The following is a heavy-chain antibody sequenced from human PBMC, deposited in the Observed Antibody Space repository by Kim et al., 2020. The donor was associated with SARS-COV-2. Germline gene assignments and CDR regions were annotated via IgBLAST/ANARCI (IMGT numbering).Heavy chain of an antibody. V-gene: IGHV4-39*07. CDR3: ARDLHIDILTGYAYGMDV. CDR2: IYYSGST. D-gene: IGHD3-9*01. J-gene: IGHJ6*02. CDR1: GGSISSSSYY. Sequence: SETLSLTCTVSGGSISSSSYYWGWIRQPPGKGLEWIGSIYYSGSTYYNPSLKSRVTISVDTSKNQFSLKLSSVTAADTAVYYCARDLHIDILTGYAYGMDVWGQGTTVTVSS.